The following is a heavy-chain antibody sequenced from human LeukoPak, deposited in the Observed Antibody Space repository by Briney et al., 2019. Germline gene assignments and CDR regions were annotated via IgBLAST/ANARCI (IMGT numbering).Heavy chain of an antibody. CDR2: IIPIFGTA. J-gene: IGHJ4*02. CDR3: ARDNVGSSWSQNFDY. D-gene: IGHD6-13*01. V-gene: IGHV1-69*06. Sequence: GASVKVSCKASGGTFSSYAISWVRQAPGQGLEWMGGIIPIFGTANYAQKFQGRVTITADKSTSTAYMELSSLRSEDTAVYYCARDNVGSSWSQNFDYWGQGTLVTVSS. CDR1: GGTFSSYA.